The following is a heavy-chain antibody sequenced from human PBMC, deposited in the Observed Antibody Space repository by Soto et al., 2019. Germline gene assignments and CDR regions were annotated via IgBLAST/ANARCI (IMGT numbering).Heavy chain of an antibody. Sequence: TSETLSLTCAVYGGSFSGYYWSWIRQPPGKGLEWIGEINHSGSTNYNPSLKSRVTISVDTSKNQFSPKLSSVTAEDTAVYYCAKERRFGELYWFDPWGQGTLVTVSS. V-gene: IGHV4-34*01. CDR2: INHSGST. D-gene: IGHD3-10*01. J-gene: IGHJ5*02. CDR3: AKERRFGELYWFDP. CDR1: GGSFSGYY.